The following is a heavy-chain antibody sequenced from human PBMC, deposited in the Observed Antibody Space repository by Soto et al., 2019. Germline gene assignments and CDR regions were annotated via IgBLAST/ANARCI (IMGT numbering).Heavy chain of an antibody. V-gene: IGHV3-74*01. CDR1: GFSFSTW. CDR3: TRGASGYGNFDY. Sequence: EVQLVESGGGVVQPGGSLRLSCVASGFSFSTWMHWVRQAPGKGLEWLSRINSDGSSISYADFVKGRFTVSRDNVKNTLYLQRDSLTVEDTAVYDCTRGASGYGNFDYWGQGVLLTVS. CDR2: INSDGSSI. J-gene: IGHJ4*02. D-gene: IGHD5-12*01.